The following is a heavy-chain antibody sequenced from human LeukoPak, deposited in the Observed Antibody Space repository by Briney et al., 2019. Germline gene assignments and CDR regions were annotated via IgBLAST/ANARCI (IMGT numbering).Heavy chain of an antibody. D-gene: IGHD2-15*01. V-gene: IGHV3-48*01. CDR1: GFTFSDYA. CDR2: IGVGSSTK. CDR3: ARDIAHCSGGICYNIRFDF. J-gene: IGHJ4*02. Sequence: GGSQRLSCAASGFTFSDYAMNWVRQAPGKGLEWVSYIGVGSSTKYYGDSVQGRFSISRDDSKNSVYLEMNSLRTEDTAVYFCARDIAHCSGGICYNIRFDFWGPGILVTVSS.